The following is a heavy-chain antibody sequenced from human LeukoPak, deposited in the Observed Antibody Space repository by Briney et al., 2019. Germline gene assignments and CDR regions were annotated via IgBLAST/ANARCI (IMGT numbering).Heavy chain of an antibody. CDR1: GYTFTNYG. Sequence: GASVKVSCKASGYTFTNYGISWVRQAPGQGLEWMGWISTYNNNTNYAQKVQGRVTMTTDTSTSTAYMELRSLRSDDTAVYYCARGPDHSSGYYYDYWGQGTLVTVSS. CDR2: ISTYNNNT. D-gene: IGHD3-22*01. J-gene: IGHJ4*02. V-gene: IGHV1-18*01. CDR3: ARGPDHSSGYYYDY.